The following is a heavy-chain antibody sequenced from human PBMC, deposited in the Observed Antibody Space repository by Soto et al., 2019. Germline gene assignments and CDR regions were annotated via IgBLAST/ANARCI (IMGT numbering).Heavy chain of an antibody. J-gene: IGHJ4*02. V-gene: IGHV1-18*04. CDR3: ARDYGFYGGYDY. CDR1: GYTFTTYG. D-gene: IGHD4-17*01. CDR2: INAYNGNT. Sequence: ASVKVSCKASGYTFTTYGITWVRQAPGQGLEWMGWINAYNGNTKYAQKVQGRVTMTTDTSTSTVYMELRNLRSDDTALYYCARDYGFYGGYDYWAQGTLVTVSS.